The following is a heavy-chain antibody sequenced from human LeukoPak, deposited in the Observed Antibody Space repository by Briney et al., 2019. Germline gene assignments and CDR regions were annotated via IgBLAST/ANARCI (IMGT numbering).Heavy chain of an antibody. CDR3: ARDPGAYSSSPIDY. Sequence: PGGSLRLSCATSGFTFTTFWMHWVRQAPGKGLVWVSRINHDGSSTNYADSVKGRFTISRDNARNSLYLRMNSLRAEDTAVYYCARDPGAYSSSPIDYWGQGTLVTVSS. D-gene: IGHD6-6*01. CDR1: GFTFTTFW. CDR2: INHDGSST. V-gene: IGHV3-74*01. J-gene: IGHJ4*02.